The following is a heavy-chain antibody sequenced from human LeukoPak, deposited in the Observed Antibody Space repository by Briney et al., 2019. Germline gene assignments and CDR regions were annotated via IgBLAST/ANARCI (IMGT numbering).Heavy chain of an antibody. J-gene: IGHJ4*02. CDR2: ISSSGNKK. Sequence: PGRSLRLSCAASGFTFSSYAMHWVRQAPGKGLEWVAVISSSGNKKYYADSVKGRFTVSRDNSKNTLYLQMNSLRAEDTAVYYYARDQGYWGQGTLVTVSS. CDR3: ARDQGY. CDR1: GFTFSSYA. V-gene: IGHV3-30*04.